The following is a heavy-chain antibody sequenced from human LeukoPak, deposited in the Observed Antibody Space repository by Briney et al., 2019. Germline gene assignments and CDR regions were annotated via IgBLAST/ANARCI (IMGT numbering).Heavy chain of an antibody. V-gene: IGHV4-4*07. D-gene: IGHD1-26*01. J-gene: IGHJ6*03. CDR1: GGSISSYY. Sequence: SETLSLTCTVSGGSISSYYWSWIRQPAGKGLEWIGRIYTSGSTNYNPSLKSRVTMSVDTSKNQFSLKLSPVTAADTAVYYCAREFPYSGSYYRRSYYYYMDVWGKGTTVTVSS. CDR2: IYTSGST. CDR3: AREFPYSGSYYRRSYYYYMDV.